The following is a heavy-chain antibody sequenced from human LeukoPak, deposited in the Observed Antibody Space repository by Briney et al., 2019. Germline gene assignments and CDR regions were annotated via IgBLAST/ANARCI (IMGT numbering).Heavy chain of an antibody. CDR2: ISYSGTT. Sequence: SETLSLTCTVSGYSISSGYYWGWIRQPPGKGLEWIGSISYSGTTYYNPSLKSRVTISVDRSKNQFSLKLSSVTAADTAVYYCARSGDGGYFDYWGQGTLVTVSS. V-gene: IGHV4-38-2*02. CDR1: GYSISSGYY. J-gene: IGHJ4*02. D-gene: IGHD4-23*01. CDR3: ARSGDGGYFDY.